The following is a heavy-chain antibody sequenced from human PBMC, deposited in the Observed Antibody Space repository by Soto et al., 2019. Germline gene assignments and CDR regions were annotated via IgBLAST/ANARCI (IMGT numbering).Heavy chain of an antibody. CDR2: INHSGST. J-gene: IGHJ4*02. CDR1: GGSFSGYY. D-gene: IGHD4-4*01. CDR3: GRGRHSTVTGYSY. V-gene: IGHV4-34*01. Sequence: SETLSLTCHVYGGSFSGYYWSWTRQPPGKGREWIGEINHSGSTNYNRSLMSRVTISVNTSKSQVSLSLSSVTAADTDVYYCGRGRHSTVTGYSYRGQRTLVTVSS.